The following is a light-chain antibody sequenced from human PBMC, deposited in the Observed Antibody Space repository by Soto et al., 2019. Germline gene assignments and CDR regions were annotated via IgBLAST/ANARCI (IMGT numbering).Light chain of an antibody. Sequence: IRMTQSPSSLSASTGDRVTITCRASQGISSYLAWYQQKPGKAPKLLIYAASTWQTGVPSRFSGSGSGTDFTLTISCLQSEDFATYYCQQYYSYPWTFGQGTKVEIK. V-gene: IGKV1-8*01. CDR2: AAS. CDR1: QGISSY. J-gene: IGKJ1*01. CDR3: QQYYSYPWT.